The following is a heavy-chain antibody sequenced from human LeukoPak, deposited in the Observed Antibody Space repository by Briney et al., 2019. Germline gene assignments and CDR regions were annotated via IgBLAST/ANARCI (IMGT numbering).Heavy chain of an antibody. Sequence: GGSLRLSCAASGFTFSSYSMNWVRQAPGKGLESVSVIYSGGSTYYADSVRGRFIISRDNSKNTLYLQMNSLRVADTAVYYCARVGGHWGQGTLVTVSS. J-gene: IGHJ4*02. CDR2: IYSGGST. V-gene: IGHV3-53*01. CDR1: GFTFSSYS. D-gene: IGHD3-10*01. CDR3: ARVGGH.